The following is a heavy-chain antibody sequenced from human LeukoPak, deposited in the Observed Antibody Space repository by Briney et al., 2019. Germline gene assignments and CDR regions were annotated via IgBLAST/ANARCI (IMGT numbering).Heavy chain of an antibody. V-gene: IGHV3-23*01. CDR2: ISGRASRT. CDR3: AKGAPSSSSIFDF. J-gene: IGHJ4*02. Sequence: GGSLRLSCAASGFTFSNYAMTWVRQAPGKGLEWVSGISGRASRTYYADSVKGRFTISRGNSKNTLYLQLSSLRPDDTAVYYCAKGAPSSSSIFDFWGPGTLVTVSS. D-gene: IGHD6-6*01. CDR1: GFTFSNYA.